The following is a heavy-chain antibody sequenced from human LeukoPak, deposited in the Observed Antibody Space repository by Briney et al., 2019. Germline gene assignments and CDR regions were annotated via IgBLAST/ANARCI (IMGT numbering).Heavy chain of an antibody. D-gene: IGHD6-19*01. CDR1: GYTFTSYG. CDR2: MNPNSGNT. J-gene: IGHJ3*02. Sequence: ASVKVSCKASGYTFTSYGISWVRQATGQGLEWMGWMNPNSGNTGYAQKFQGRVTITRNSSISTAYMELSSLRSEDTAVYYCARGGEQWLVTAVYAFDIWGQGTMVTVSS. V-gene: IGHV1-8*03. CDR3: ARGGEQWLVTAVYAFDI.